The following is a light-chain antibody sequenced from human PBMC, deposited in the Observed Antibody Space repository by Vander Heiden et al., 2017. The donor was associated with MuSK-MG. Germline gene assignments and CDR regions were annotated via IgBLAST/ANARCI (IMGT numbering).Light chain of an antibody. Sequence: DIQMTQSPSSLSALLGDRVPITSRASQSISSYLNWYQQKPGKAPKRLIYAASSLQSGVPSRFRGSRSGTDFTLTISSLQPEDFGTYYCQQSYDTRHTFGHGTRLEIK. V-gene: IGKV1-39*01. CDR3: QQSYDTRHT. CDR2: AAS. J-gene: IGKJ2*01. CDR1: QSISSY.